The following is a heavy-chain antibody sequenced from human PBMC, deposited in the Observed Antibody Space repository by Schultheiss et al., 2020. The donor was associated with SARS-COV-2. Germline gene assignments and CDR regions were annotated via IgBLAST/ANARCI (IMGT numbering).Heavy chain of an antibody. CDR1: GGSISSSSYY. CDR3: ARGSLGGDY. J-gene: IGHJ4*02. D-gene: IGHD1-26*01. CDR2: INHSGST. Sequence: SETLSLTCTVSGGSISSSSYYWGWIRQPPGKGLEWIGEINHSGSTNYNPSLKSRVTISVDTSKNQFSLKLSSVTAADTAVYYCARGSLGGDYWGQETLVTVSS. V-gene: IGHV4-39*07.